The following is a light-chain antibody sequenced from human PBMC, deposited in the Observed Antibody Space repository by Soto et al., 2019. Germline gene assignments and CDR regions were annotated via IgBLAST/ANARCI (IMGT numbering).Light chain of an antibody. Sequence: QPVLSQPASVSGSPGQSITISCTGTSSDVGVYTLVSWYQQHPDRAPKLMIYDVNNRPSGVSNRFSGSKSGNTAYLTISGLQAEDEADYYCCSYTSSNTLYVFGTGTKLTVL. CDR3: CSYTSSNTLYV. CDR2: DVN. CDR1: SSDVGVYTL. V-gene: IGLV2-14*01. J-gene: IGLJ1*01.